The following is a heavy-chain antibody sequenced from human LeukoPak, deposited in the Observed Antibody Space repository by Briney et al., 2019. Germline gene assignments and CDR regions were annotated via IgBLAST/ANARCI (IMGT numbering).Heavy chain of an antibody. CDR2: ISWNSGSI. CDR3: AKGSDGAYSSSWFDY. D-gene: IGHD6-13*01. J-gene: IGHJ4*02. CDR1: GFTFDDYA. Sequence: GGSLRLSCAASGFTFDDYAMHWVRQAPGKGLEWVSGISWNSGSIGYADSVKGRFTISRDNAKNSLYLQMNSLRAEDMALYYCAKGSDGAYSSSWFDYWGQGTLVTVSS. V-gene: IGHV3-9*03.